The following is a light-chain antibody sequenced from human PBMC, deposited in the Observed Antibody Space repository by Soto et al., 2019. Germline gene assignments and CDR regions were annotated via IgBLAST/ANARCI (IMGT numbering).Light chain of an antibody. Sequence: DIPMTQSPSSLSASVGDRVTITCRASQSISSYLNWYHQKPGKAPKLLIYAASSLQSGVPSRFSGSGSGTEFTLTISSLHPDDFATYYCQQSYSSSITFGQGTRLEIK. J-gene: IGKJ5*01. CDR2: AAS. CDR1: QSISSY. V-gene: IGKV1-39*01. CDR3: QQSYSSSIT.